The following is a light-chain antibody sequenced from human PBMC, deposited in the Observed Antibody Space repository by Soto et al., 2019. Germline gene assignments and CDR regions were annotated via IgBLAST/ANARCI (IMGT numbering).Light chain of an antibody. V-gene: IGLV2-14*01. Sequence: QSVLTQPASVSGSPGQSITISCTGTSSDVGGHNYVSWYQQHPGRAPKLMIYEVSNRPSGVSNRFSGSKSGNTASLTMSGLQPEDEADYYCSSYTSSSTYVFXTGTKLTVL. J-gene: IGLJ1*01. CDR3: SSYTSSSTYV. CDR2: EVS. CDR1: SSDVGGHNY.